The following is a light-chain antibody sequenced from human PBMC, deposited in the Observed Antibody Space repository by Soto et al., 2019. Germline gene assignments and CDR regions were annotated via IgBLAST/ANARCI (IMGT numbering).Light chain of an antibody. CDR1: GSNIGAGYG. J-gene: IGLJ3*02. Sequence: QSVLTQPPSVPGAPGQTVTISCTGSGSNIGAGYGVQWYQQLPGTAPRLLIYGSDDRPSGVPDRFSASVSGNSAPLAITGLRSEDEADYYCAAWDDSLSGWVFGGGTKLTVL. CDR3: AAWDDSLSGWV. CDR2: GSD. V-gene: IGLV1-40*01.